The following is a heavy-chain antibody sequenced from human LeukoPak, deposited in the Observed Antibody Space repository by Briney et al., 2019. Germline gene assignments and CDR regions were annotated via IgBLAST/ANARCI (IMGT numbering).Heavy chain of an antibody. V-gene: IGHV4-39*01. D-gene: IGHD2-2*02. J-gene: IGHJ4*02. CDR3: ARAALPRYCSSTSCYRYFDY. Sequence: SETLSLTCTVSGGSISSSSYYWGWIRQPPGKGLEWIGSIYYSGSTYYNPSLKSRVTISVDTSKNQFSLKLSSVTAADTAVYYCARAALPRYCSSTSCYRYFDYWGQGTLVTVSS. CDR2: IYYSGST. CDR1: GGSISSSSYY.